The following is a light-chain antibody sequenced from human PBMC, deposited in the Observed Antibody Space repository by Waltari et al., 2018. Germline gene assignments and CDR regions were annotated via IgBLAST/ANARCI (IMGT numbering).Light chain of an antibody. CDR3: QQRTNWVTT. J-gene: IGKJ5*01. Sequence: EIELTQSPATLSLSPGERATLSCRANESVSSYLAWYQQKPGQAPRLLIYDASNRAACIPARFSGSGYGTDFTLTISSLEPEDFAIYYCQQRTNWVTTFGQGTRLDIK. CDR1: ESVSSY. V-gene: IGKV3-11*01. CDR2: DAS.